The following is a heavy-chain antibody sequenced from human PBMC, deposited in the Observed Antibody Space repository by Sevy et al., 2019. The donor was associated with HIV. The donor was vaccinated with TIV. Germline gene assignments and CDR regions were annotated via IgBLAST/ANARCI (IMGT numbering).Heavy chain of an antibody. D-gene: IGHD3-3*01. J-gene: IGHJ4*02. CDR1: GFTFSSYA. CDR2: ISYDGSNK. V-gene: IGHV3-30*04. Sequence: GGCLRLSCAASGFTFSSYAMHWVRQAPGKGLEWVAVISYDGSNKYYADSVKGRFTISRDNSKNTLYLQMNSLRAEDTAVYYCARDGDFYFWSSYLFDYWGQGTLVTVSS. CDR3: ARDGDFYFWSSYLFDY.